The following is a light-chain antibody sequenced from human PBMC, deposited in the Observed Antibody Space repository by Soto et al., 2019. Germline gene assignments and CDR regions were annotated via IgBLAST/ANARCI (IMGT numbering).Light chain of an antibody. J-gene: IGKJ3*01. CDR3: QQYSGYSLFT. CDR1: QSISGW. CDR2: DAS. V-gene: IGKV1-5*01. Sequence: DIQLTQSPSTLSASVGDRVTITCRASQSISGWLAWYQQRPGTAPKLLIYDASSLESRVPSRFSGSGSGTEFTLTIGGLQPDDFATYYCQQYSGYSLFTFGPGTKVDIK.